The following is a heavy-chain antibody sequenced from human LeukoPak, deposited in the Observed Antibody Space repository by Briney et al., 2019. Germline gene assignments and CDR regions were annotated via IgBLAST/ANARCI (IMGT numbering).Heavy chain of an antibody. CDR1: GFTFSSYS. Sequence: PGGSLRLSCAASGFTFSSYSMNWVRQAPGKGLEWVSSISSSSSYIYYADSVKGRFTISRDNAKNSLYLQMNSLRAEDTAVYYCARDPLWFGAPATHDAFDIWGQGTMVTVSS. V-gene: IGHV3-21*01. CDR3: ARDPLWFGAPATHDAFDI. D-gene: IGHD3-10*01. J-gene: IGHJ3*02. CDR2: ISSSSSYI.